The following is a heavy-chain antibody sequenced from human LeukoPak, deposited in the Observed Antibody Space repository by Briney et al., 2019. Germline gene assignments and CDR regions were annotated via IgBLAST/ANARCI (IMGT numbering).Heavy chain of an antibody. J-gene: IGHJ4*02. CDR1: GFTFSSYA. Sequence: GGSLRLSCSASGFTFSSYAMHWVRQAPGEGLEWVAVISSDGINKYYADSVKGRFTISRDNSKSTLYLQMDSLRAEDTAVYYCARASTPGFGLSGFDYWGQGTLVTVSS. V-gene: IGHV3-30-3*01. CDR2: ISSDGINK. D-gene: IGHD5/OR15-5a*01. CDR3: ARASTPGFGLSGFDY.